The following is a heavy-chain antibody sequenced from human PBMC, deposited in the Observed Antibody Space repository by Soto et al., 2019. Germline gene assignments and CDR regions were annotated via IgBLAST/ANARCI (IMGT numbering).Heavy chain of an antibody. D-gene: IGHD1-26*01. CDR2: ICPGDSDT. Sequence: PGESLKISCKGSGYSFTSYWIGWVRQMPGKGLEWMGIICPGDSDTKYSPSFQGQVTISADKSISTAYLQWSSLKASDSAMYYCARIVGATPESFDYWGQGTLVTVSS. CDR1: GYSFTSYW. CDR3: ARIVGATPESFDY. J-gene: IGHJ4*02. V-gene: IGHV5-51*01.